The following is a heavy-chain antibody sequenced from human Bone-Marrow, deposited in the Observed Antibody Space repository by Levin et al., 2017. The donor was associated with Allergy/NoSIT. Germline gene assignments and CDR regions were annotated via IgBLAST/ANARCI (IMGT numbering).Heavy chain of an antibody. D-gene: IGHD3-10*01. J-gene: IGHJ2*01. CDR3: AKDGVGGFGELWYFDF. Sequence: LGESLKISCSASEFTFGNYPMHWVRQAPGKGLEYVSRISGNGDNTYYADSVKGRFTISRDNSKDTLYLQMNSLRPEDTAMYYCAKDGVGGFGELWYFDFWGRGTLVTVSS. CDR1: EFTFGNYP. V-gene: IGHV3-64D*06. CDR2: ISGNGDNT.